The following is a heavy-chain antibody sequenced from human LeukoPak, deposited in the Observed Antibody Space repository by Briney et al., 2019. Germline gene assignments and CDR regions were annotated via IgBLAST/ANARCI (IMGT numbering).Heavy chain of an antibody. D-gene: IGHD5-24*01. J-gene: IGHJ4*02. V-gene: IGHV1-69*06. CDR1: GGTFSSYA. Sequence: GASVKVSCKASGGTFSSYAISWVRQAPGQGLEWMGGIIPIFGTANYAQKFQGRVTITADKSTSTAYMELSSLRSEDTAVYYCARFSSRGYNFDYWGQGTLVTVSS. CDR2: IIPIFGTA. CDR3: ARFSSRGYNFDY.